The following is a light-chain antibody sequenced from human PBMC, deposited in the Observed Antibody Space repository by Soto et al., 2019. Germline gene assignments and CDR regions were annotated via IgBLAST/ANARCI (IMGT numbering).Light chain of an antibody. J-gene: IGKJ2*01. Sequence: DIQMTQSSSSLSVSVGDRVTITCRASQSISSYLNWYQQKPGEAPKLLIYVSSNLQSGVPSRFSGSGSGTDFTLTISSPQPEDFATYYCQQIYITPYTFGQGTKLEIK. CDR1: QSISSY. CDR3: QQIYITPYT. V-gene: IGKV1-39*01. CDR2: VSS.